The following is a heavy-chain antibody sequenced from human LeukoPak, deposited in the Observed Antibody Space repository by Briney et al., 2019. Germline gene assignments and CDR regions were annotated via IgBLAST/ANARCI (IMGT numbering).Heavy chain of an antibody. V-gene: IGHV1-2*02. CDR3: ATRIQLWFY. CDR1: GYTFTGYY. CDR2: INPNSGGT. D-gene: IGHD5-18*01. J-gene: IGHJ4*02. Sequence: ASVKVSCKASGYTFTGYYMHWVRLAPGEGLEWMGWINPNSGGTNYAQKFQGRVTMTRDTSISTAYMELSRLRSDDTAVYYCATRIQLWFYWGQGTLVTVSS.